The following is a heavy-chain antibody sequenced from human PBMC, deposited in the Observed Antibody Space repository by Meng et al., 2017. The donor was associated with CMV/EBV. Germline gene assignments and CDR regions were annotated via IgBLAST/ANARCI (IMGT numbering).Heavy chain of an antibody. CDR2: MNPNSGNT. J-gene: IGHJ4*02. Sequence: ASVKVSCKASGYTFTSYDINWVRQATGQGLEWMGWMNPNSGNTGYAQKFQGRVTITRNTSISTAYMELSSLRSDDTAVYYCARGPGHGSTSSGYYFDYWGQGTLVTVSS. CDR1: GYTFTSYD. D-gene: IGHD2-2*01. CDR3: ARGPGHGSTSSGYYFDY. V-gene: IGHV1-8*03.